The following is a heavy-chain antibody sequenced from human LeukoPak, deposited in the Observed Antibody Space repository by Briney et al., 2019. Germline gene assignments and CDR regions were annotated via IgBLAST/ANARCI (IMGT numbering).Heavy chain of an antibody. CDR1: GFTFSSYG. V-gene: IGHV3-30*18. D-gene: IGHD6-6*01. Sequence: GRSLRLSCAASGFTFSSYGMHWVRQAPGKGLEWVAVISYDGSNKYYADSVKGRFTISRDNSKNTLYLQMNSLRAEDTAVYYCAKSTRIAARPPSFDYWGQGTLVTVSS. CDR2: ISYDGSNK. J-gene: IGHJ4*02. CDR3: AKSTRIAARPPSFDY.